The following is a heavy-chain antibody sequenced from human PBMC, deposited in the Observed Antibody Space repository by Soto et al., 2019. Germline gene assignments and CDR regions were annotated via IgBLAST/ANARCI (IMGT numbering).Heavy chain of an antibody. J-gene: IGHJ4*02. V-gene: IGHV3-30*03. Sequence: QVQLVESGGGVVQPGWSLRLSCAASGFTFSNNGMHWVRQAPGKGLAWVAFISNDESNTYYVDSVKGRFSIFRDNSHNTLYLKMNSLRGEDTAGYYCVTGHWNYFDYWGQGTLVTVSS. CDR2: ISNDESNT. D-gene: IGHD3-3*01. CDR3: VTGHWNYFDY. CDR1: GFTFSNNG.